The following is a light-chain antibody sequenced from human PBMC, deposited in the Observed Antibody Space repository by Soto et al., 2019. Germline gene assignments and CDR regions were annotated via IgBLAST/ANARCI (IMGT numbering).Light chain of an antibody. CDR3: QQYNDWPPWT. Sequence: TVMTQSPAALSVSPGDRASLSCRASQSVGDNLAWYQVRPGQSPRLLIYGASTRATGIPARFSGSGSGTEFTLTISSLQSEDFAVYYCQQYNDWPPWTFGQGTEVEIK. V-gene: IGKV3-15*01. CDR2: GAS. CDR1: QSVGDN. J-gene: IGKJ1*01.